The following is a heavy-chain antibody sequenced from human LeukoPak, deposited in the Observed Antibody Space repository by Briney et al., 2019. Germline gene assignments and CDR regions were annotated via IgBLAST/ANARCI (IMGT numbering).Heavy chain of an antibody. Sequence: KSSETLSLTCTVSGGSISSYYWRWIRQPPGKGLEWIGYIYYSGSTNYNPSLKSRVTISVDTSKNQFSLKLSSVTAADTAVYYCARGAPATAMAFDYWGQGTLVTVSS. V-gene: IGHV4-59*01. J-gene: IGHJ4*02. CDR1: GGSISSYY. CDR2: IYYSGST. CDR3: ARGAPATAMAFDY. D-gene: IGHD5-18*01.